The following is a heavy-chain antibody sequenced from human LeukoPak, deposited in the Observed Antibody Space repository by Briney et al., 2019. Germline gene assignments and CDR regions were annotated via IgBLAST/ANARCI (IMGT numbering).Heavy chain of an antibody. D-gene: IGHD2-2*01. CDR3: ARGVESVSVKWFDP. Sequence: PGGSLRLSCASGFPFISHTMSWVRQAPGKGLEGVSSISTTSSYVYYADSVKGRFSISRDNAKTSLYLQMNSLRAEDTAVYYCARGVESVSVKWFDPWGQGTLVTVSS. V-gene: IGHV3-21*01. CDR2: ISTTSSYV. J-gene: IGHJ5*02. CDR1: GFPFISHT.